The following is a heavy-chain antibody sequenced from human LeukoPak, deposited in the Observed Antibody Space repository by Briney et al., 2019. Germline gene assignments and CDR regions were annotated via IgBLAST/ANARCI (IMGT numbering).Heavy chain of an antibody. Sequence: SETLSLTCTVSGGSISSYYWSWIRQPPGKGLEWIGYIYYSRSTNYNPSLKSRVTISVDTSKNQFSLKLSSVTAADTAVYYCARVVAARRYYYYYYYTDVWGKGTTVTVSS. D-gene: IGHD6-6*01. J-gene: IGHJ6*03. V-gene: IGHV4-59*01. CDR1: GGSISSYY. CDR3: ARVVAARRYYYYYYYTDV. CDR2: IYYSRST.